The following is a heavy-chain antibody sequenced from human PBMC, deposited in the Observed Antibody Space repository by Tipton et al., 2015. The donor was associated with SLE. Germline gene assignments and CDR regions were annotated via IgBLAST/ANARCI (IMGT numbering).Heavy chain of an antibody. J-gene: IGHJ4*02. V-gene: IGHV3-48*03. CDR3: ARGHSQSEGALDF. D-gene: IGHD1-26*01. CDR1: GITFGSYW. Sequence: SLRLSCAASGITFGSYWMHWVRQAPGKGLEWVACISYGGSIIYYADSVKGRFTVSRDSADNSLYLQMNSLRADDTAVYYCARGHSQSEGALDFWGQGTLVTVSS. CDR2: ISYGGSII.